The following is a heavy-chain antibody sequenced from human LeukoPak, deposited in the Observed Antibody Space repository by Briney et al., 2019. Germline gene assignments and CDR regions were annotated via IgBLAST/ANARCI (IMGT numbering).Heavy chain of an antibody. CDR3: ARRQALRGRHRAFDP. D-gene: IGHD6-25*01. CDR2: IYPNNGAT. V-gene: IGHV1-2*02. Sequence: ASVKVSCKASGYTFSGTGWYLYWLRQAPGQGLECMGWIYPNNGATAYAQKFQGRVAMTRDTSITTAYMELISLRSEDTAVYYCARRQALRGRHRAFDPWGQGTLVTVSS. J-gene: IGHJ5*02. CDR1: GYTFSGTGWY.